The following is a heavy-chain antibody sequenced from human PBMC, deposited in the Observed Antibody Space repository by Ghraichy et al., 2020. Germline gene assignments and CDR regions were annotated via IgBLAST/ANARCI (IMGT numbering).Heavy chain of an antibody. J-gene: IGHJ4*02. D-gene: IGHD3-22*01. CDR2: IIPIFGTA. CDR3: ARQSGVYYYDSSGYYFDY. V-gene: IGHV1-69*06. Sequence: SVKVSCKASGGTFSSYAISWVRQAPGQGLEWMGGIIPIFGTANYAQKFQGRVTITADKSTSTAYMELSSLRSEDTAVYYCARQSGVYYYDSSGYYFDYWGQGTLVTVSS. CDR1: GGTFSSYA.